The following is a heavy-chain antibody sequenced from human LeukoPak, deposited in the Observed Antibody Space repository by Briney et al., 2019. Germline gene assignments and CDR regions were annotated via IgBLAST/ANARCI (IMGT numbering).Heavy chain of an antibody. Sequence: GASVKVSCRASGYTFTSYGISWVRQAPGQGLEWMGWINPNSGGTNYAQNFQGRVTMTRDTSISTAYMEFSRLRSDDTAMYYCARDVFAEYSTHHKFDPWGQGTLVIVSS. D-gene: IGHD6-6*01. V-gene: IGHV1-2*02. J-gene: IGHJ5*02. CDR3: ARDVFAEYSTHHKFDP. CDR1: GYTFTSYG. CDR2: INPNSGGT.